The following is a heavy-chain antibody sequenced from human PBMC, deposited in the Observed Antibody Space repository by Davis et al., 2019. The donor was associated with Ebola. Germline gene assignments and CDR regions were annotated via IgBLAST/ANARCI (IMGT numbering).Heavy chain of an antibody. Sequence: GESLKISCAASGFTFSSYGMHWVRQAPGKGLEWVAVIWYDGSNKYYADSVKGRFTISRDNSKNTLYLQMNSLRAEDTAVYYCAKGERVVVIILDWGQGTLVTVSS. J-gene: IGHJ1*01. CDR2: IWYDGSNK. V-gene: IGHV3-33*06. CDR3: AKGERVVVIILD. D-gene: IGHD3-22*01. CDR1: GFTFSSYG.